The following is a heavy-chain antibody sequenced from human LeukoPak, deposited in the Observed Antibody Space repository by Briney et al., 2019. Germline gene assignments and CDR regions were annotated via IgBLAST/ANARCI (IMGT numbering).Heavy chain of an antibody. CDR2: ISYDGSNK. D-gene: IGHD7-27*01. Sequence: GRSLRLSCAASGFTFSSYDMHWVRQAPGKGLEWVAVISYDGSNKYYADSVKGRFTISRDNSKNTLYLQMNSLRAEDTAVYYCALPLGYWGQGTLVTVSS. CDR3: ALPLGY. J-gene: IGHJ4*02. V-gene: IGHV3-30*03. CDR1: GFTFSSYD.